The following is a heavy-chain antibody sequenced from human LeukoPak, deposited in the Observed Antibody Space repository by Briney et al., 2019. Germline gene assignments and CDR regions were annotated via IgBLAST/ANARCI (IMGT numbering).Heavy chain of an antibody. CDR1: GFTFSNYG. J-gene: IGHJ3*02. CDR2: IRYDGSNE. V-gene: IGHV3-30*02. CDR3: AKDPPRVEQLADAFDI. D-gene: IGHD6-6*01. Sequence: GGSLRLSCAASGFTFSNYGIHWVRQAPGKGLEGVAFIRYDGSNEYYADSVKGRFTISRDNSKNTLYLPMNSLRVEDTAVYYCAKDPPRVEQLADAFDIWGQGTMVTVSS.